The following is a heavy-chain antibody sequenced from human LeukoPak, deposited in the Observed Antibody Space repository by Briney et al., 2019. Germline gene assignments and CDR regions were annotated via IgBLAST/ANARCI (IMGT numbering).Heavy chain of an antibody. CDR1: RFTFSSYA. V-gene: IGHV3-23*01. J-gene: IGHJ4*02. Sequence: GGSLRLSCAASRFTFSSYAMSWVRQAPGKGLEWVSFINPSGSRTTNADSVEGRFTISRDNTRNTLYLQMNSLRDEDTGVYYCAIMHGYYDGSGFWVQWGQGTLVTVSS. CDR2: INPSGSRT. CDR3: AIMHGYYDGSGFWVQ. D-gene: IGHD3-22*01.